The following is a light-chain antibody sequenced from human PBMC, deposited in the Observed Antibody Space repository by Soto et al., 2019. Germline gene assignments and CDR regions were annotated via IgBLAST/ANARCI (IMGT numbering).Light chain of an antibody. CDR2: DVR. J-gene: IGLJ1*01. V-gene: IGLV2-14*03. CDR3: SSYTRSSTSLYV. Sequence: QSALTQPASVSGSPGESITISCTGTSSDFGGYDHVSWYQQHPGKAPKLMIFDVRVRPSGASTRFSGSRSGSTASLTISGLQAEDEADYYCSSYTRSSTSLYVFGTGTKLTVL. CDR1: SSDFGGYDH.